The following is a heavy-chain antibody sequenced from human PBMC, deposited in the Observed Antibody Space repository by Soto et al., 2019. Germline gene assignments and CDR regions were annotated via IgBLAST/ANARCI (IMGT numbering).Heavy chain of an antibody. V-gene: IGHV3-23*01. CDR1: GFTFSSYA. CDR3: AKGYFELWSGYGDY. D-gene: IGHD3-3*01. Sequence: GGSLRLSCAASGFTFSSYAMSWVRQAPGKGLEWVSAISGSGGSTYYADSVKGRFTISRDNSKNTLYLQMNGLRAEDTAVYYCAKGYFELWSGYGDYWGQGALVTV. J-gene: IGHJ4*02. CDR2: ISGSGGST.